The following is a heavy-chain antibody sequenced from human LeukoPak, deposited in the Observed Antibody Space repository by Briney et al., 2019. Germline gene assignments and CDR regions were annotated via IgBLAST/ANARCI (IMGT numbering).Heavy chain of an antibody. CDR1: GYIFTNYA. V-gene: IGHV1-3*01. D-gene: IGHD1-26*01. J-gene: IGHJ4*02. CDR2: INPGNGNI. CDR3: ASSYSGSYLREY. Sequence: ASVKVSCKAFGYIFTNYAMHWVRQAPGQRLEWMGWINPGNGNIKYSQKFQDRVTITRDTSASTAYMGLSSLRSEDTAVYYCASSYSGSYLREYWGQGTLVIVSS.